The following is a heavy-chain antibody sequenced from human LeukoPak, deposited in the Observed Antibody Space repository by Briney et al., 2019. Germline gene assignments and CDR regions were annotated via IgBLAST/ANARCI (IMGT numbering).Heavy chain of an antibody. CDR1: GFTFSSYG. V-gene: IGHV3-23*01. CDR3: AKARRQAAVDY. J-gene: IGHJ4*02. CDR2: ISDSGSDT. D-gene: IGHD2-15*01. Sequence: GGSLRLSCAASGFTFSSYGLSWVRQAPGKGLEWVSAISDSGSDTYYADSVKGRFTISKDNSKNTLYLQMNSLRAEDTAVYYCAKARRQAAVDYWGQGTLVTVSS.